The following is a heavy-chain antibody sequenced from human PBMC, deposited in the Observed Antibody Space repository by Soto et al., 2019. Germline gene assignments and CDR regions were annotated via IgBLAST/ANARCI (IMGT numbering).Heavy chain of an antibody. CDR1: GFTFSSYS. CDR3: ARFVSFYYYMDV. Sequence: VQLVESGGGLVKPGGSLRLSCAASGFTFSSYSMNWVRQAPGKGLEWVSSISSSSSYIYYADSVKGRFTISRDNAKNSLYLQMNSLRAEDTAVYYCARFVSFYYYMDVWGKGTTVTVSS. J-gene: IGHJ6*03. D-gene: IGHD1-26*01. CDR2: ISSSSSYI. V-gene: IGHV3-21*01.